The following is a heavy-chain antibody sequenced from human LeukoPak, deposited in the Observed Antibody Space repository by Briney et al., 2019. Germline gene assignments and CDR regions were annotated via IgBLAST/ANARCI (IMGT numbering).Heavy chain of an antibody. J-gene: IGHJ4*02. V-gene: IGHV3-48*02. CDR2: ITSSSSTI. Sequence: GGSLRLSCAASGFTFSTYSMNWVRQAPGKGLEWVSYITSSSSTIYYADSAKGRFTISRDNAKNSLFLQMNSLRDEDTAVYYCARGGDSSPYYPDYWGQGTLVTVSS. CDR1: GFTFSTYS. D-gene: IGHD3-22*01. CDR3: ARGGDSSPYYPDY.